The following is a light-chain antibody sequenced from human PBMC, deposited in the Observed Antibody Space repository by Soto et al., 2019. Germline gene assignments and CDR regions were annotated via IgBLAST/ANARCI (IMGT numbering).Light chain of an antibody. J-gene: IGLJ1*01. CDR3: NSYAGSSHWV. CDR1: SSDVGGYNY. Sequence: QSALTQPPSASGSPGQSVTISCTGTSSDVGGYNYVSWYQQHPGKSPKLMIYEVTKRPSGVPDRFSGSKSGNTASLTVSGLQAEDEADYYCNSYAGSSHWVFGTGTKVTV. CDR2: EVT. V-gene: IGLV2-8*01.